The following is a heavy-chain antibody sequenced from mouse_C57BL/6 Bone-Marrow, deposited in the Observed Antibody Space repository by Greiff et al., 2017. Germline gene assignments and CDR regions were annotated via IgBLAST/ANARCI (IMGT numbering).Heavy chain of an antibody. CDR1: GYSITSGYY. Sequence: EVKLLESGPGLVKPSQSLSLTCSVTGYSITSGYYWNWIRQFPGNKLEWMGYISYDGSNNYNPSLKNRISITRDTSKNQFFLKLNSVTTEDTATYYCAREDYGNLDYWGQGTTLTVSS. J-gene: IGHJ2*01. CDR3: AREDYGNLDY. D-gene: IGHD2-1*01. V-gene: IGHV3-6*01. CDR2: ISYDGSN.